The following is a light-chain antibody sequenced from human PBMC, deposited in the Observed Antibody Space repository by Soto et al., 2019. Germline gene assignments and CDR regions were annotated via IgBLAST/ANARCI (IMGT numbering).Light chain of an antibody. V-gene: IGLV2-8*01. CDR1: SSVVGGYNY. CDR2: EVS. J-gene: IGLJ2*01. CDR3: SSYAGSNMV. Sequence: QSALTQPPSASGSPGQSVTISCTGTSSVVGGYNYVSWYQQHPDKAPKLMIYEVSKRPSGVPDRFSGSKSGNTASLTVSGLQTEDEADYYCSSYAGSNMVFGGGTKLTVL.